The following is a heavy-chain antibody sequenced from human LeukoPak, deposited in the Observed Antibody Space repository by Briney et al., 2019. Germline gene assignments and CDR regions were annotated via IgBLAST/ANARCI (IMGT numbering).Heavy chain of an antibody. Sequence: SETLSLTCTVSGGSIGSYYWSWLRQPPGKGLEWIGYIYYSGSTNYNPSLKSRVTISVDTSKNQFSLKLSSVTAADTAVYYCAGGDYYDSSGYYVYYYGMDVWGQGTTVTVSS. CDR3: AGGDYYDSSGYYVYYYGMDV. V-gene: IGHV4-59*01. CDR2: IYYSGST. J-gene: IGHJ6*02. D-gene: IGHD3-22*01. CDR1: GGSIGSYY.